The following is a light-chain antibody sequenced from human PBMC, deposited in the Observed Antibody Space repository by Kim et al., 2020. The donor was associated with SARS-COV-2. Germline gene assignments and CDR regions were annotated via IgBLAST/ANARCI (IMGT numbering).Light chain of an antibody. CDR1: QSVSDF. Sequence: CPGETATLSCRASQSVSDFLAWYQQKPGQAPRLLIYDASNRATGIPARFRGSGSGTDFTLTITSLEPEDFAVYFCQHRYNWPPGSFGQGTKLEI. CDR3: QHRYNWPPGS. CDR2: DAS. V-gene: IGKV3-11*01. J-gene: IGKJ2*04.